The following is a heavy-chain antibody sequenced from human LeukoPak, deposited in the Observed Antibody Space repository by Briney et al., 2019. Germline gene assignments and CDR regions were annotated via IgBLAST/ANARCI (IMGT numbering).Heavy chain of an antibody. CDR2: TYYRSKWYN. J-gene: IGHJ3*02. D-gene: IGHD2-15*01. Sequence: SQTLSLTCAISGDSVSSNSAAWNWIRQSPSRGLEWLGRTYYRSKWYNDYAVSVKSRITINPDTSKNQFSLQLNSVTPEDTAVYYCARDRGYCSGGSCYPWGAFDIWGQGTMVTVSS. CDR1: GDSVSSNSAA. CDR3: ARDRGYCSGGSCYPWGAFDI. V-gene: IGHV6-1*01.